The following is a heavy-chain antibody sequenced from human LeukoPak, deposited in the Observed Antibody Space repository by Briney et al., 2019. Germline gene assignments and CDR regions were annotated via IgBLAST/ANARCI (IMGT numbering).Heavy chain of an antibody. Sequence: ETLSLTCTVSGGSISSYYWSWVRQAPGKGLEWVSAVSGGGVTTYYADSVKGRFTISRDNSKNTLYLQMNSLRAEDTAVYYCAKSGSSFWLYYFDYWGQGTLVTVSS. J-gene: IGHJ4*02. V-gene: IGHV3-23*01. D-gene: IGHD3-3*01. CDR1: GGSISSYY. CDR3: AKSGSSFWLYYFDY. CDR2: VSGGGVTT.